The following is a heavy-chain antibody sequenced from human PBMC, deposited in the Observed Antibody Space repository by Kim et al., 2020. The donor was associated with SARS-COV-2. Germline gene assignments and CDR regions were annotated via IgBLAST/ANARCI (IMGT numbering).Heavy chain of an antibody. CDR2: T. Sequence: TYTPNYVKGRFTISRDTSKNKLYLQMNGLRAEDTAVYYCARDYGDYYFDYLGQGTLVTVSS. V-gene: IGHV3-53*01. CDR3: ARDYGDYYFDY. D-gene: IGHD4-17*01. J-gene: IGHJ4*02.